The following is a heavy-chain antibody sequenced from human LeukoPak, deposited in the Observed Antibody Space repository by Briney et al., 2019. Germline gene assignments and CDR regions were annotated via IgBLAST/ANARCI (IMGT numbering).Heavy chain of an antibody. CDR3: ARHSSRLIGVDY. CDR1: GGSISSYY. V-gene: IGHV4-59*08. CDR2: IYYSGGT. Sequence: SETLSLTCTVSGGSISSYYWSWIRQPPGKGLEWIGYIYYSGGTNYNPSLKSRVTISVDTSKNQFSLKLSSVTAADTAVYYCARHSSRLIGVDYWGQGTLVTVSS. D-gene: IGHD2/OR15-2a*01. J-gene: IGHJ4*02.